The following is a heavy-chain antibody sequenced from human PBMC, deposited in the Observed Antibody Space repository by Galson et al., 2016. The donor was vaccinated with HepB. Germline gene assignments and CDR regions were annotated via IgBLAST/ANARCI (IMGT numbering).Heavy chain of an antibody. V-gene: IGHV3-30*18. CDR1: GFTFNKYG. CDR3: AKRHEYCPPVGCSVDY. D-gene: IGHD3-10*02. J-gene: IGHJ4*02. CDR2: DSVHGGRK. Sequence: LRLSCAASGFTFNKYGMHWVRQAPGKELEWVAADSVHGGRKFYADAVKGRFTISRDSANNMLFLQMTSLRADDTAVYYCAKRHEYCPPVGCSVDYWGQGTLVSVSS.